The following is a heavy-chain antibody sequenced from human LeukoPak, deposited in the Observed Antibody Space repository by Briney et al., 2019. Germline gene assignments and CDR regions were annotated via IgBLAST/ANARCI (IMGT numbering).Heavy chain of an antibody. CDR3: AKRDGSGWYLDS. D-gene: IGHD6-19*01. CDR1: GGSISSSNW. J-gene: IGHJ4*02. V-gene: IGHV4-4*02. Sequence: SGTPSLTCAVSGGSISSSNWWSWIRQPPGKGLEWIGEIHHSGSTHYNPSLKSPVTISVDKSKNQFSLKLTSVTAADTAVYYCAKRDGSGWYLDSWGQGTLVTVSS. CDR2: IHHSGST.